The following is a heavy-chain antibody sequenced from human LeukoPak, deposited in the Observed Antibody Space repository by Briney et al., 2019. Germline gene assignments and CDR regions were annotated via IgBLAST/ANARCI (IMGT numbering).Heavy chain of an antibody. J-gene: IGHJ6*03. CDR3: ARDQGYGGNYHYYYYYMDV. D-gene: IGHD4/OR15-4a*01. CDR2: VNSDGSST. CDR1: GFTFSSYW. Sequence: PGGSLRLSCAASGFTFSSYWMHWVRQAPGKGLVWVSRVNSDGSSTSYADSVKGRFTISRDNAKTTLYLKMNSLRAEDTAVYYCARDQGYGGNYHYYYYYMDVWGKGTTVTVSS. V-gene: IGHV3-74*01.